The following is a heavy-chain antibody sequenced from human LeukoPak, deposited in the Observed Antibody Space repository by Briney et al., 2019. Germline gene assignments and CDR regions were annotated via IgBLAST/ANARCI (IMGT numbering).Heavy chain of an antibody. J-gene: IGHJ4*02. CDR3: VRDLGDSGYVFDY. D-gene: IGHD5-12*01. CDR2: ISSSSSYI. CDR1: GFTFSSYS. Sequence: PGGSLGLSCAASGFTFSSYSMNWVRQAPGKGLEWVSSISSSSSYIYYADSVKGRFTISRDNAKNSLYLQMNSLRAEDTAVYYCVRDLGDSGYVFDYWGQGTLVTVSS. V-gene: IGHV3-21*01.